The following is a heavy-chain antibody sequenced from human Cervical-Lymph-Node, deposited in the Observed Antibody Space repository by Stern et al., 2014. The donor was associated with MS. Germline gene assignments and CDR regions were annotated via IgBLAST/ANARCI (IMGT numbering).Heavy chain of an antibody. V-gene: IGHV7-4-1*02. CDR2: INTHTGKP. D-gene: IGHD3-3*01. Sequence: QLVQSGSELKNPGASLKVSCRTSGYTFSDSAINWVRQVPGQGLEWMGWINTHTGKPTYAQDFMGRFVFSLDTSVSTAYLQISTLRAEDSATYYCAKEGVEDNDGFDIWGQGTMVTVSP. CDR3: AKEGVEDNDGFDI. CDR1: GYTFSDSA. J-gene: IGHJ3*02.